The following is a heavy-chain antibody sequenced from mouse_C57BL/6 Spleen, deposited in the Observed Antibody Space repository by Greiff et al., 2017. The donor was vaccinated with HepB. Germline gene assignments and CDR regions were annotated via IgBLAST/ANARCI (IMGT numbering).Heavy chain of an antibody. V-gene: IGHV5-12*01. CDR3: ARPYYGSSYGWYFDV. CDR1: GFTFSDYY. CDR2: ISNGGGST. D-gene: IGHD1-1*01. Sequence: EVQVVESGGGLVQPGGSLKLSCAASGFTFSDYYMYWVRQTPEKRLEWVAYISNGGGSTYYPDTVKGRFTISRDNAKNTLYLQMSRLKSEDTAVYYCARPYYGSSYGWYFDVWGTGTTVTVSS. J-gene: IGHJ1*03.